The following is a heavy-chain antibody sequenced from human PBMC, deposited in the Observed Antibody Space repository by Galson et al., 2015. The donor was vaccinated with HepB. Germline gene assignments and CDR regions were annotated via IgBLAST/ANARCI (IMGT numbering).Heavy chain of an antibody. D-gene: IGHD3-10*01. Sequence: PALVKPTQTLTLTCTFSGFSLSTGGMRVIWIRQPPGQALEWLARIDWDDDKFYSTSLKTRLTISKDTSKNQVVLTMTNMDPVDTATYYCTRMGTYRGNSDYWGQGILVTVSS. V-gene: IGHV2-70*04. J-gene: IGHJ4*02. CDR2: IDWDDDK. CDR1: GFSLSTGGMR. CDR3: TRMGTYRGNSDY.